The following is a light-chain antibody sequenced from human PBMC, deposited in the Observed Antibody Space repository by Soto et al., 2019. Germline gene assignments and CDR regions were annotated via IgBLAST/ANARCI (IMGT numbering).Light chain of an antibody. CDR2: EVS. J-gene: IGLJ2*01. CDR1: SSDVGGYDY. CDR3: SSYTSSSTLV. V-gene: IGLV2-14*01. Sequence: QSVLTQPASVSGSPGQSITISCTGISSDVGGYDYVSWYQHQPGKAPKLMIYEVSNRPSGVSNRFSGSKSGNTASLAISGLQAEDEADYYCSSYTSSSTLVFGGGTQLTVL.